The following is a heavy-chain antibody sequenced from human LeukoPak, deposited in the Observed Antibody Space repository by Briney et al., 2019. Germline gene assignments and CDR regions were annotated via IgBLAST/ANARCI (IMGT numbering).Heavy chain of an antibody. CDR3: ARGQELYGFDY. J-gene: IGHJ4*02. CDR2: IYHSGST. CDR1: GGSISSGGYS. D-gene: IGHD4-11*01. V-gene: IGHV4-30-2*01. Sequence: TLSLTCAVSGGSISSGGYSWRWIRQPPGKGLEWIGYIYHSGSTYYNPSLKSRVTISVDRSKNQFSLKLSSVTAADTAVYYCARGQELYGFDYWGQGTLVTVSS.